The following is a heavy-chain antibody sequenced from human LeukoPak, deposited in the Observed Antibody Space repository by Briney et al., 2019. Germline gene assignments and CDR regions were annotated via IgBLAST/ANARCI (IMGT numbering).Heavy chain of an antibody. D-gene: IGHD3-22*01. CDR3: ARGALHYDSSGYYSLADFDY. CDR1: GFTFSDYY. J-gene: IGHJ4*02. CDR2: ISSSGSTI. Sequence: GGSLRLSCAASGFTFSDYYMSWIRQAPGKGLEWVSYISSSGSTIYYADSVKGRFTISRDNAKNSLYLQMNSLRAEDTAVYYCARGALHYDSSGYYSLADFDYWGQGTLVTVSS. V-gene: IGHV3-11*04.